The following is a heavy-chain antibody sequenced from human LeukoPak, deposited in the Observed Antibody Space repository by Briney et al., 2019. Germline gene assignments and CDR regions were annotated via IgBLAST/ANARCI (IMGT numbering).Heavy chain of an antibody. CDR2: ISGSGSTK. V-gene: IGHV3-48*03. J-gene: IGHJ6*02. Sequence: PGGSLRLSCAASGFTFSRFEMNWVRQGPGKGLEWVSYISGSGSTKYYAETAKGRFTISRDNAKNSLYLQMNSLRAEDTAVYYCARDPPHCSGGSCYPSYYGMDVWGQGTTVTVSS. CDR3: ARDPPHCSGGSCYPSYYGMDV. D-gene: IGHD2-15*01. CDR1: GFTFSRFE.